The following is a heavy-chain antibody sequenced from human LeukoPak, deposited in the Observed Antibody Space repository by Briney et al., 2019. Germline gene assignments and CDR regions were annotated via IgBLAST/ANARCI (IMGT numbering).Heavy chain of an antibody. J-gene: IGHJ4*02. V-gene: IGHV3-23*01. Sequence: PGGSLRLSCAASGFTFSSYAMSWVRQAPGKGLEWVSAISCSGGSTYYADSVNGLFTISRDNSKTTLYLQMNSLSAEDTAVYYCAKALGYDDYGDYGPTFDYWGQGTLVTVSS. CDR1: GFTFSSYA. D-gene: IGHD4-17*01. CDR2: ISCSGGST. CDR3: AKALGYDDYGDYGPTFDY.